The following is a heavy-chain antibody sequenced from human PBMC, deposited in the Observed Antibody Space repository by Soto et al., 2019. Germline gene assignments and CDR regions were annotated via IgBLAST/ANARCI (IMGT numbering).Heavy chain of an antibody. D-gene: IGHD3-22*01. V-gene: IGHV1-69*01. CDR2: IIPIFGTG. J-gene: IGHJ4*02. Sequence: QVQLVQSGAEVKKPGSSVKVACKASGGIFSNYVLNWVRQAPGQGLEWMGGIIPIFGTGNYAQKFQGRVTITADESTTTASMELRGLRSEDTPVYYCARRYYNSSGYFDYWGQGTLVTVSS. CDR3: ARRYYNSSGYFDY. CDR1: GGIFSNYV.